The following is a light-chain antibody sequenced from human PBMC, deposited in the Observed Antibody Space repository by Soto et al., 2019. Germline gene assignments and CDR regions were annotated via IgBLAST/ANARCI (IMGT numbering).Light chain of an antibody. CDR2: DNN. Sequence: QSVLPQPPSVSAAPGQKVTISCSGSSSNIGNNYVSWYQQLPGTAPKLLMYDNNKRPSGIPDRFSGSKSGTSATLGITGLQTGDEADDYCGTWDSRLSAVVFGGGTQVTVL. J-gene: IGLJ2*01. V-gene: IGLV1-51*01. CDR1: SSNIGNNY. CDR3: GTWDSRLSAVV.